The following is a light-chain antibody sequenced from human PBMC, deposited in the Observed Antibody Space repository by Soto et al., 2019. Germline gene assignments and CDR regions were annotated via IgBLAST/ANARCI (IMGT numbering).Light chain of an antibody. CDR2: AAY. Sequence: DIQMTQSPSSLSASVGDRVTITCRASQSISSYLNWYQQKPGKAPKLLIYAAYSLQSGVPSRFSGSGYGKDFTLTISSLQPEDFATYYCQQSYSTPRPFGQGNKLEIK. V-gene: IGKV1-39*01. CDR1: QSISSY. CDR3: QQSYSTPRP. J-gene: IGKJ2*01.